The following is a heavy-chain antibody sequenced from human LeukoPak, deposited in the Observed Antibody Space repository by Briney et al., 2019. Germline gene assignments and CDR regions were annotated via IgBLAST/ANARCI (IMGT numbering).Heavy chain of an antibody. J-gene: IGHJ4*02. CDR1: GGSISSYY. D-gene: IGHD3-10*01. V-gene: IGHV4-59*01. CDR2: ICYSGST. CDR3: ARFLRFGELDY. Sequence: SETLSLTCTVSGGSISSYYWSWIRQPPGKGLEWIGYICYSGSTNYNPSLKSRVTISVDTSKNQFSLKLSSVTAADTAVYYCARFLRFGELDYWGQGTLVTVSS.